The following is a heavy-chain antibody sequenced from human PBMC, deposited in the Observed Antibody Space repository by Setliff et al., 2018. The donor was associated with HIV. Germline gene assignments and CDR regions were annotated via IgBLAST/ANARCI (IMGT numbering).Heavy chain of an antibody. Sequence: PGGSLRLSCAASGFTFSTYGMSWVRQAPGKGLEWVSAISNSGDSSYYRDSVKGRFTISRDASKNTLYLQMNSLRADDTALNYCVKRVGNTGADAFDIWGLGTMVTVSS. J-gene: IGHJ3*02. D-gene: IGHD2-8*02. CDR1: GFTFSTYG. V-gene: IGHV3-23*01. CDR2: ISNSGDSS. CDR3: VKRVGNTGADAFDI.